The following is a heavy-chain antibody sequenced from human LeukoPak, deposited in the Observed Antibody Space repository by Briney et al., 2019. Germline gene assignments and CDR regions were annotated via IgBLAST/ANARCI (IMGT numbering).Heavy chain of an antibody. CDR1: GFTFSSYA. D-gene: IGHD3/OR15-3a*01. CDR3: ARGAWTAYYLDY. V-gene: IGHV3-30-3*01. J-gene: IGHJ4*02. Sequence: GGSLRLSCAASGFTFSSYAMHWVRQAPGKGLEWVALISYDGSSKYNADSVKGRFTISRDNSKNMLYLQMNSLRAEDTAVYYCARGAWTAYYLDYWGQGTLVTVSS. CDR2: ISYDGSSK.